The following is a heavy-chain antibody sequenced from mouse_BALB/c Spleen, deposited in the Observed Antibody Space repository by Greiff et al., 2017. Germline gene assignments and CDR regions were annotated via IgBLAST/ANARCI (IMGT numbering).Heavy chain of an antibody. CDR1: GFTFSSYA. CDR3: ARGSLGPYFDY. CDR2: ISSGGST. D-gene: IGHD4-1*01. V-gene: IGHV5-6-5*01. J-gene: IGHJ2*01. Sequence: EVKVVESGGGLVKPGGSLKLSCAASGFTFSSYAMSWVRQTPEKRLEWVASISSGGSTYYPDSVKGRFTISRDNARNILYLQMSSLRSEDTAMYYCARGSLGPYFDYWGQGTTLTVSS.